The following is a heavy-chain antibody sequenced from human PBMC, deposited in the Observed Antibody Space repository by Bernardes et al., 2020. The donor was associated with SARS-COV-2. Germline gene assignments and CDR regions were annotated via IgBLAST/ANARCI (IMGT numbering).Heavy chain of an antibody. CDR2: VYHSGST. D-gene: IGHD3-16*01. CDR1: GDSINRAGYY. Sequence: SETLSLTCTVSGDSINRAGYYWTWIRQLPGKGLDWMGYVYHSGSTYYKPSLEGRLSISIDTSKNQFSLKLTSVTAADTAGYYCARGGNYDDDGGYPVEYWGPGRLVTVTS. CDR3: ARGGNYDDDGGYPVEY. V-gene: IGHV4-31*03. J-gene: IGHJ4*02.